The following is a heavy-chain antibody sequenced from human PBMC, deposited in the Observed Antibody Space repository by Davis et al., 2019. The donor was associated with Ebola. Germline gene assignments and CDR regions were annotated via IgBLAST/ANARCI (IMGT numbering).Heavy chain of an antibody. Sequence: MPSETLSLTCTVSGGSISSYYWSWIRQPPGKGLEWIAYIHYSGDTKSNPSLKSRVTISVDTSKNQFSLKLSSVTAADTAVYYCARGPLGIFDYWGQGTLVTVSS. D-gene: IGHD7-27*01. V-gene: IGHV4-59*12. CDR3: ARGPLGIFDY. CDR1: GGSISSYY. J-gene: IGHJ4*02. CDR2: IHYSGDT.